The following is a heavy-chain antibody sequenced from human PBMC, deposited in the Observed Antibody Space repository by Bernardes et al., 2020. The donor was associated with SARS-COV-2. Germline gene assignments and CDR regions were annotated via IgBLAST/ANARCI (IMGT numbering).Heavy chain of an antibody. CDR2: ISSRGSTI. CDR1: GFSFSHYE. D-gene: IGHD1-26*01. J-gene: IGHJ3*02. Sequence: GGSLRLSCAASGFSFSHYEMNWVRQAPGEGLQWVSYISSRGSTIYYADSVKGRFTISRDKVKNSLYLQIDSLKVEDTDMFYCARSGSTGWKKDPFDIWGQGTMVTVSS. V-gene: IGHV3-48*03. CDR3: ARSGSTGWKKDPFDI.